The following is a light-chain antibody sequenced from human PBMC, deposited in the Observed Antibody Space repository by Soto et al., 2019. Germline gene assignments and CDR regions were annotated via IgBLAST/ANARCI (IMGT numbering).Light chain of an antibody. J-gene: IGLJ1*01. V-gene: IGLV1-40*01. CDR1: SSNIGAEYD. CDR3: SLYTSTSTFV. Sequence: QSVLTQPPSVSGAPGQRVAISCTGSSSNIGAEYDVHWYQQLPGTAPKRLIYGDNNRPSGVPDRFSGSRSANTASLTISGLQTEDEADYYCSLYTSTSTFVFGPGTKVTVL. CDR2: GDN.